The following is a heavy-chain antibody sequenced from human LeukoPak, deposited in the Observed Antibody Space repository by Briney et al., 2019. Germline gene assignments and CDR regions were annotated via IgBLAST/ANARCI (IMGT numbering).Heavy chain of an antibody. CDR2: INHSGGTGST. Sequence: SETLSLTCTVSGGSISSGDYYWSWIRQPPGKGLEWIGEINHSGGTGSTKHNPSLKSRVTISADTSKNQFSLKVTSVTAADTAVYFCARGLKTVAGPPFDYWGQGTLVTVSS. CDR1: GGSISSGDYY. CDR3: ARGLKTVAGPPFDY. D-gene: IGHD6-19*01. J-gene: IGHJ4*02. V-gene: IGHV4-39*07.